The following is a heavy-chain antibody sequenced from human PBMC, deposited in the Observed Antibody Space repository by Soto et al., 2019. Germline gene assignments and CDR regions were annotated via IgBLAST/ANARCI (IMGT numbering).Heavy chain of an antibody. CDR3: ARGMTPTGSTAWYYFDS. D-gene: IGHD1-1*01. J-gene: IGHJ4*02. V-gene: IGHV4-4*07. Sequence: GSLRLSCVASGFPFSSYSMSWIRQPAWKGLEWIGRFSLSGTTSYNPSLRSRVTMSADVYKNQFSLRLTSVTAADTALYYCARGMTPTGSTAWYYFDSWGQRTLVTVCS. CDR1: GFPFSSYS. CDR2: FSLSGTT.